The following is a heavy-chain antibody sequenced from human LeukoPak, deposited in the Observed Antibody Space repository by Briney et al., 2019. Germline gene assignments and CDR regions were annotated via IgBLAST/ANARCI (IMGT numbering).Heavy chain of an antibody. D-gene: IGHD3-16*01. CDR3: ARGSYDYVWGTPRSGFGSYSYMDV. V-gene: IGHV4-34*01. J-gene: IGHJ6*03. CDR1: GGSFSGYY. CDR2: IYYSGST. Sequence: SETLSLTCAVYGGSFSGYYWSWIRQPPGKGLEWIGSIYYSGSTYYNPSLKSRVTISVDTSKNQFSLKLSSVTAADTAVYYCARGSYDYVWGTPRSGFGSYSYMDVWGKGTTVTVSS.